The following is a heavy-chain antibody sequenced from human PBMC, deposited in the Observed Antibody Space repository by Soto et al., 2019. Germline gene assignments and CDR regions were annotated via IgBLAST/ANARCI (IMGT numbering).Heavy chain of an antibody. CDR2: INSDGSST. J-gene: IGHJ5*01. CDR1: GFIFSSYW. V-gene: IGHV3-74*01. CDR3: ARDPAPAGWFDY. Sequence: GGSLRLSCAASGFIFSSYWMHWVRQVPGKGLVWVSRINSDGSSTYYLDSAKGRLTISRDNARNTLYLQMNSLRAEDTAVYYCARDPAPAGWFDYWGQGTLVTVSS.